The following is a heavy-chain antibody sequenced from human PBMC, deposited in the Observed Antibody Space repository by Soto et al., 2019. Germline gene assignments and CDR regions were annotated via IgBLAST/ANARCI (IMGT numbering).Heavy chain of an antibody. Sequence: ASVKVSCKASGYTFTTYDINWVRQATGRGLEWMGWMNPNSGNTGHAQKFQDRVTMTRNSAISTAYMELSSLRSEDTAVYYCARSYYDSSGYYDFDYWGQGTLVTVSS. CDR2: MNPNSGNT. CDR3: ARSYYDSSGYYDFDY. V-gene: IGHV1-8*02. D-gene: IGHD3-22*01. J-gene: IGHJ4*02. CDR1: GYTFTTYD.